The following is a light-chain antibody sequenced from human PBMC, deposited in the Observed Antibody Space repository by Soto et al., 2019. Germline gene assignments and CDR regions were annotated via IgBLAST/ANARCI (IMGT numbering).Light chain of an antibody. CDR3: QQSYNTPYT. CDR2: AAS. J-gene: IGKJ2*01. V-gene: IGKV1-39*01. Sequence: DIQMTQSPSSLSASVGGRVTITCRASQSISSSLNWYQQKPGKAPNLLIYAASILQGGVPSRFSGSGSGTDFTLTISSLQLEDFAVCYCQQSYNTPYTIGQGTTLEIK. CDR1: QSISSS.